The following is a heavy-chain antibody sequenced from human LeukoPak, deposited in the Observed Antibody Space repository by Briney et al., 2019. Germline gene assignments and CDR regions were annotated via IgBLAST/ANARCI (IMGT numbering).Heavy chain of an antibody. V-gene: IGHV1-69*13. J-gene: IGHJ6*03. CDR1: GGTISSYA. CDR2: IIPIFGTA. D-gene: IGHD3-16*02. CDR3: ARSSGSDRYYYYYMDV. Sequence: GASVKVSCKASGGTISSYAISWVRQAPGQGLEWMGGIIPIFGTANYAQKFQGRVTITADESTSTAYMELSSLRSEDTAVYYCARSSGSDRYYYYYMDVWGKGTTVTVSS.